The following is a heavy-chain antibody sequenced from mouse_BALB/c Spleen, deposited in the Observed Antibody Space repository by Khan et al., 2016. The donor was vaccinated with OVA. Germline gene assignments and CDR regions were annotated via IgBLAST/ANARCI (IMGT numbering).Heavy chain of an antibody. Sequence: EVQLQESGPGLVKPSQSLSLTCSVTGYSITSGYFWNWIRQFPGNELEWMGYIRFDGSNNYNPSLSNRIPITRDTSKNQFFLKLNSGNPEDTSTYCWARGGSSGPAWFTYWGHGTLVTVSA. CDR2: IRFDGSN. J-gene: IGHJ3*01. D-gene: IGHD3-1*01. CDR1: GYSITSGYF. CDR3: ARGGSSGPAWFTY. V-gene: IGHV3-6*02.